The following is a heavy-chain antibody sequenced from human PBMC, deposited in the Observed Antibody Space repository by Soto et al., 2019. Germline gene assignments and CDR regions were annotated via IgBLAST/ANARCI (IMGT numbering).Heavy chain of an antibody. CDR2: IYYSGST. CDR3: ARGWFGGWYVPDY. Sequence: QVQLQESGPGLVKPSQTLSLTCTVSGGSISSGDYYWSWLRQAPGKGLEWNGYIYYSGSTYYNPSLKCRVTISVETSNNPFSVKLSSVTAADTSVYYSARGWFGGWYVPDYWGQGTLVTVSS. J-gene: IGHJ4*02. D-gene: IGHD6-19*01. CDR1: GGSISSGDYY. V-gene: IGHV4-30-4*01.